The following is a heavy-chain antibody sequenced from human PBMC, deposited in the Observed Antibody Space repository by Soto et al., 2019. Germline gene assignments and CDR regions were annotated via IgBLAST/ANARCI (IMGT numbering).Heavy chain of an antibody. Sequence: SRTLSLTCAISGDSVSSNSAAWNWIRQSTSRGLEWLGRTYYRSKWYNDYAVSVKRRITINPDTSKNQFSLQLNSVTPEDTAVYYCAREQQQLAPHFDYWGQGTLVTVSS. J-gene: IGHJ4*02. CDR2: TYYRSKWYN. CDR1: GDSVSSNSAA. D-gene: IGHD6-13*01. CDR3: AREQQQLAPHFDY. V-gene: IGHV6-1*01.